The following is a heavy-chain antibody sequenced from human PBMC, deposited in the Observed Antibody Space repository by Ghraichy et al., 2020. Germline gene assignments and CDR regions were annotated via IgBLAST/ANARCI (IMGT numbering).Heavy chain of an antibody. V-gene: IGHV3-21*01. Sequence: GGSLRLSCATSGFTFSSYSMNWVRQAPGKGLEWVSSISISGNYIYYADSVRGRFTISRDNAKNSLYLQMNSLRAEDTAVYYCARADSLTSGYSGFERHALDIWGQGTIVTFSS. CDR2: ISISGNYI. D-gene: IGHD5-12*01. CDR1: GFTFSSYS. CDR3: ARADSLTSGYSGFERHALDI. J-gene: IGHJ3*02.